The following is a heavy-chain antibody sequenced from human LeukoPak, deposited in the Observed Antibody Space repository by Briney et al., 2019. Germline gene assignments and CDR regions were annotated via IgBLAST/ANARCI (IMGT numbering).Heavy chain of an antibody. CDR1: GFTFSSYS. V-gene: IGHV3-53*01. CDR3: AKDSSGAWHRRFDF. D-gene: IGHD4-17*01. Sequence: PGGSLRLSCAASGFTFSSYSMNWVRQAPGKGLEWVSVIYTGGHTYYADSVKGRFTISRDSSKNTLYLQMNSLRAEDTAIYYCAKDSSGAWHRRFDFWGQGTLVTVSS. CDR2: IYTGGHT. J-gene: IGHJ4*02.